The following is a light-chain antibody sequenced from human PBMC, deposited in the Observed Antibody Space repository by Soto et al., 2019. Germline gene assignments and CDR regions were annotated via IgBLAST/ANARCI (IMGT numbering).Light chain of an antibody. Sequence: QSVMTQPPSVSAAPGQKGTISCSGSSSNIGGNSVSWYQQLPGTAPKLLIYDDYKRPSGIPDRFSGSKSGTSATLGITGFQTGDEADYYCGSWDSSLSAYVFGTGTKLTVL. V-gene: IGLV1-51*01. J-gene: IGLJ1*01. CDR2: DDY. CDR3: GSWDSSLSAYV. CDR1: SSNIGGNS.